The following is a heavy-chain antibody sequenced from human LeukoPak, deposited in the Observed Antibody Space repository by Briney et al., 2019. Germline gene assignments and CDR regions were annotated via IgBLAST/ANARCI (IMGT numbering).Heavy chain of an antibody. CDR1: GFTFSSYW. Sequence: GGSLRLSCAASGFTFSSYWMYWARQAPGKGLEWVASINHYGNVNYYVDSVKGRFTISRDNAKNSLYLQMGNLRAEDTAVYFCARGGGLDVWGQGATVTVSS. CDR2: INHYGNVN. J-gene: IGHJ6*02. V-gene: IGHV3-7*03. CDR3: ARGGGLDV. D-gene: IGHD3-16*01.